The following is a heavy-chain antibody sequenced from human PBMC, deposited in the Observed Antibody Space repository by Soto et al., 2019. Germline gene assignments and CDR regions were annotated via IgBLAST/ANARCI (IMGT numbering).Heavy chain of an antibody. Sequence: EXLKICCKSVGYXFGSALIVWVRQMPGKGLEFIGIIKPGTPDIRYSPSVRGHVTISPDEGLSTAYLKWYSLKASDTGMYYCARQISHIGDFWGQGTLGTVSS. J-gene: IGHJ4*01. CDR1: GYXFGSAL. CDR2: IKPGTPDI. CDR3: ARQISHIGDF. V-gene: IGHV5-51*01.